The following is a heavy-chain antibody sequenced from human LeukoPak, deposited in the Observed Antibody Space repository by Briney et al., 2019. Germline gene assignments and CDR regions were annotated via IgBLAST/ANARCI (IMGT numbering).Heavy chain of an antibody. D-gene: IGHD3-22*01. V-gene: IGHV3-23*01. CDR2: ISGSGGST. CDR1: GFTFSTYA. Sequence: PGGSLRLSCAASGFTFSTYAMSWVRQAPGKGLEWVSAISGSGGSTYYADSVKGRFTISRDNSKNTLYVQMDSLRAEDTAVYYCAKGLNGHYYDSSGYPYYFDYWGQGTLVTVSS. CDR3: AKGLNGHYYDSSGYPYYFDY. J-gene: IGHJ4*02.